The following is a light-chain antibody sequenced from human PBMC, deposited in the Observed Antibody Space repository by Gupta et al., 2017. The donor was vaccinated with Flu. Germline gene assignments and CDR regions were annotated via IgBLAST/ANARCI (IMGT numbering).Light chain of an antibody. V-gene: IGKV1-39*01. Sequence: DIQMTQSPSSLSASVGDRVTITCRASQTISHYLNWYQQKPGKAPKLLIFAASTLQGGVPSRFSGSGSWTDFTLTISKLQPEDFATYYCQQNDIAPRTFGQGTKVEVK. CDR3: QQNDIAPRT. CDR2: AAS. J-gene: IGKJ1*01. CDR1: QTISHY.